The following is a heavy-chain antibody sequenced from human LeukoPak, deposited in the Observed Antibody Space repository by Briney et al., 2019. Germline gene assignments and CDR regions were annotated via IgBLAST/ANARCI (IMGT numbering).Heavy chain of an antibody. V-gene: IGHV3-30-3*01. J-gene: IGHJ4*02. CDR2: ISYDGSNK. CDR3: ARDQREYSSSWYYFDY. Sequence: PGGSLRLSCAASGFTFSSYAIHWVRQAPGKGLEWVAVISYDGSNKYYADSVKGRFTISRDNSKNTLYLQMNSLRAEDTAVYYCARDQREYSSSWYYFDYWGQGTLVAVSS. D-gene: IGHD6-13*01. CDR1: GFTFSSYA.